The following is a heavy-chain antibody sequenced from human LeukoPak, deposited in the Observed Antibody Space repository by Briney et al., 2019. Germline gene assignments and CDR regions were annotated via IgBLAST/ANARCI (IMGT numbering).Heavy chain of an antibody. J-gene: IGHJ4*02. CDR1: GFTFSDYY. Sequence: GGSLRLSCAASGFTFSDYYMSWIRQAPGKGLEWVSYISSSGSTIYYADSVKGRFTISRDNAKNSLYLQMNSLRAEDTAVYYCATYYYGSGSYYAHDWGQGTLVTVSS. CDR3: ATYYYGSGSYYAHD. CDR2: ISSSGSTI. V-gene: IGHV3-11*01. D-gene: IGHD3-10*01.